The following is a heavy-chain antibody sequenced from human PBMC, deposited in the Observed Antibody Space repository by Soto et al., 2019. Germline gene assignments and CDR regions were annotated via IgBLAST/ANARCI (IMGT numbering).Heavy chain of an antibody. D-gene: IGHD3-3*01. V-gene: IGHV1-24*01. J-gene: IGHJ5*02. CDR3: ATEAAHRITIFGFDP. CDR1: GYTLTELS. CDR2: FDPEDGET. Sequence: ASVKVSCKVSGYTLTELSMHWVRQAPGKGLEWVGGFDPEDGETIYAQKFQGRVTMTEDTSTDTAYMELSSLRSEDTAVYYCATEAAHRITIFGFDPWGQGTLVTVSS.